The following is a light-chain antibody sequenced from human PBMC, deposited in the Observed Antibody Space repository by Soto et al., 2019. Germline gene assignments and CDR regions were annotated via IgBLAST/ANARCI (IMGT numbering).Light chain of an antibody. V-gene: IGKV3-20*01. CDR1: QTLSSAY. J-gene: IGKJ2*01. CDR2: GSS. Sequence: EVVLTQSPGTLSLSPGEGATLSCRVSQTLSSAYLAWYQQKPGQAPRLLISGSSIRATGIPDRFSGGGSGTDFTLTITRLEPEDFALYYCQQYITSPYTFGQGTKLEIK. CDR3: QQYITSPYT.